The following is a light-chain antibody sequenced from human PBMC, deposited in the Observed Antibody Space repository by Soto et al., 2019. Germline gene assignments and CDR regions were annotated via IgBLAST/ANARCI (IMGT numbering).Light chain of an antibody. CDR1: KIGSKI. J-gene: IGLJ1*01. CDR2: DAS. Sequence: SYELTQPPSVSVAPGQTARITCGGDKIGSKIVHWYRQRPGQAPVAVVVDASDRPSGIPDRISASRSGDTATLTISRVDAGDEADYYCQVWASTDEFFVFGSGTKVTVL. CDR3: QVWASTDEFFV. V-gene: IGLV3-21*02.